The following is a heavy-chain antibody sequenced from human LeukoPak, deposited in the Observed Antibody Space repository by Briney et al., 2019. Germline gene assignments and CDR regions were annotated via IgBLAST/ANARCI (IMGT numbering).Heavy chain of an antibody. D-gene: IGHD6-6*01. Sequence: ASVKVSCKASGYTFTSYDINWVRQATGQGLEWMGWMNPNSGNTGYAQKFQGRVTMTRNTSISTAYMKLSSLRSEDTAVYYCARGIAARTGEVGYWGQGTLVTVSS. CDR1: GYTFTSYD. V-gene: IGHV1-8*01. CDR3: ARGIAARTGEVGY. J-gene: IGHJ4*02. CDR2: MNPNSGNT.